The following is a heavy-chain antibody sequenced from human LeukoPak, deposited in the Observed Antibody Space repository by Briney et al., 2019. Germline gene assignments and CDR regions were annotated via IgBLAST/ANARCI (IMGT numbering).Heavy chain of an antibody. V-gene: IGHV3-23*01. J-gene: IGHJ3*02. CDR3: AKGRIAFDI. Sequence: GGSLSXSXAASGFTFSIYAMSWVRQAPGGGLEWGSSISGSGGSIYYAVSVKRRFTISRDNSKNTLYLQMNSLRAEDTAVYYCAKGRIAFDIWGQGTMVTVSS. CDR2: ISGSGGSI. CDR1: GFTFSIYA.